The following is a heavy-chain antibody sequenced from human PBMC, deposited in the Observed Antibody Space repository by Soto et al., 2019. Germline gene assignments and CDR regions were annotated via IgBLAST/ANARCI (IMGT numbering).Heavy chain of an antibody. J-gene: IGHJ4*02. D-gene: IGHD4-17*01. CDR3: ARTTAVPNSLRSRYFFDY. Sequence: PSETLSLTCTVSDGSVSSGGYYWSWIRQPPGKGLEWIGYVYYSGTTNYNPSLKSRVTISVDLSKNQFSLRLSSVTTADTALYYCARTTAVPNSLRSRYFFDYWGQGTLVTVSS. CDR2: VYYSGTT. CDR1: DGSVSSGGYY. V-gene: IGHV4-61*08.